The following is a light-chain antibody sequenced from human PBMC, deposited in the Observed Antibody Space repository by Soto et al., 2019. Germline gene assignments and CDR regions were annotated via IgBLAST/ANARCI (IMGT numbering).Light chain of an antibody. V-gene: IGKV3-20*01. Sequence: EIVLTQSPGTLSLSPGERATLSCRASQSVSSSHLAWYQQKPGQAPRLLISGASSRATGIPDRFTGSGSGTDFTLTISRLEPEDFAVYYCQQYGSSPRTFGLGTKVDI. CDR3: QQYGSSPRT. CDR2: GAS. CDR1: QSVSSSH. J-gene: IGKJ1*01.